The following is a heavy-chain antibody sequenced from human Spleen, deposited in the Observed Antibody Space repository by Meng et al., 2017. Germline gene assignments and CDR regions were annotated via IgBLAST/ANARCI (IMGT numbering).Heavy chain of an antibody. CDR1: EFTFSSYA. CDR3: AKELAVPGTAENYFDY. D-gene: IGHD6-19*01. J-gene: IGHJ4*02. Sequence: GGSLRLSCAASEFTFSSYAMNWVRQAPGKGLEWVAVISYDGNKKYHADSVKGRFTISRDNSKNTLYLQMNSLRAEDTAVYYCAKELAVPGTAENYFDYWGQGTLVTVSS. V-gene: IGHV3-30*07. CDR2: ISYDGNKK.